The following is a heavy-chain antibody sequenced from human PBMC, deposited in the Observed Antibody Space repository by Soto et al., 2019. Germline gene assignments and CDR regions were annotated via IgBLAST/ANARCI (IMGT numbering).Heavy chain of an antibody. CDR1: GYAFTSYG. CDR2: ISAYNGNT. Sequence: QVQLVQSGAEVKKPGASVKVSCKASGYAFTSYGISWVRQAPGQGLEWMGWISAYNGNTNYAQKLQGRVTMTTDTSTSTAYMELRSLRSDDTAVYYCARVYRITMVRGELSEYWGQGTLVTVSS. D-gene: IGHD3-10*01. CDR3: ARVYRITMVRGELSEY. V-gene: IGHV1-18*01. J-gene: IGHJ4*02.